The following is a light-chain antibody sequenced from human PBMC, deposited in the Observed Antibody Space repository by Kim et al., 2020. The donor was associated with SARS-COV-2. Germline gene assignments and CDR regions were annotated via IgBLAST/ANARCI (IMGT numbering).Light chain of an antibody. Sequence: GQSITSSCTGTSSDVGGYNYVSWYQQHPGKAPKLMIYDVSNRPSGVSTRFSGSKSGNTASLTISGLQAEDEADYYCSSYTSSSTRVFGGGTQLTVL. V-gene: IGLV2-14*03. CDR1: SSDVGGYNY. J-gene: IGLJ2*01. CDR3: SSYTSSSTRV. CDR2: DVS.